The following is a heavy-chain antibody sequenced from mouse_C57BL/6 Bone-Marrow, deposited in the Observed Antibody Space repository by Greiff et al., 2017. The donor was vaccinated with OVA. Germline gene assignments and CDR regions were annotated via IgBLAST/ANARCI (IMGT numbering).Heavy chain of an antibody. J-gene: IGHJ4*01. CDR2: IWRGGST. Sequence: VQLQQSGPGLVQPSQCLSITCTVSGFSLTSYGVHWVRQSPGKGLEWLGVIWRGGSTDYNAAFMSRLSITKDNSKSQVFFKMNSLQADDTAIYYCAKRRGNYYAMDYWGQGTSVTVSS. CDR3: AKRRGNYYAMDY. CDR1: GFSLTSYG. V-gene: IGHV2-5*01.